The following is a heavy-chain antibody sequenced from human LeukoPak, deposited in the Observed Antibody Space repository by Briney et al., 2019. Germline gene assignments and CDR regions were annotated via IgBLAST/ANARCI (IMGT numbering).Heavy chain of an antibody. CDR1: GFTFGDYA. CDR2: ITSKAYGATT. V-gene: IGHV3-49*04. D-gene: IGHD1-26*01. Sequence: GGSLRLSCTASGFTFGDYAMSWVRQAPGKGLEWGGFITSKAYGATTDYAASVKGRFTISRDDSKSIAYLQMNSLKSEDTAVYYCSRHIVGARTFFDYWGQGALVTVSS. CDR3: SRHIVGARTFFDY. J-gene: IGHJ4*02.